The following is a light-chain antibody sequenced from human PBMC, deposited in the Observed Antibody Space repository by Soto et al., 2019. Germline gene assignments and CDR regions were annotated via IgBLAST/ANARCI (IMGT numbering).Light chain of an antibody. V-gene: IGKV3-20*01. Sequence: IVFTHSPGTVSLPPGERATLSCRASQSVSSSQLAWYQHKPGQAPRLLIYDASRRATGIPDRFSGSGSGTDFTLTISRLEPEDFAVYYCQQYNNWPWTFGQGTKVDIK. J-gene: IGKJ1*01. CDR2: DAS. CDR1: QSVSSSQ. CDR3: QQYNNWPWT.